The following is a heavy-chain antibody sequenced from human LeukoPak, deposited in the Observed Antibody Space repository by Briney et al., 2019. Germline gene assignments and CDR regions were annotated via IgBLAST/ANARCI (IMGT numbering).Heavy chain of an antibody. V-gene: IGHV3-30*04. CDR1: GFTFSRYA. J-gene: IGHJ3*02. CDR2: ISYDGSNK. Sequence: GRSLRLSCAASGFTFSRYAMHWVRQAPGEGLEWVALISYDGSNKYYADSVKGRFTISRDNSKNTVYLQMNSLRAEDTAVYYCAKGWAFDIWGQGTMVTVSS. D-gene: IGHD5-24*01. CDR3: AKGWAFDI.